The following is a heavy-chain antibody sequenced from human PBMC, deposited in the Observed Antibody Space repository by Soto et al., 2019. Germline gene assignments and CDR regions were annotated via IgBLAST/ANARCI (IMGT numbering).Heavy chain of an antibody. CDR1: GFTFSSYG. CDR3: AKGYSYGLSYYYYGMDV. D-gene: IGHD5-18*01. J-gene: IGHJ6*02. V-gene: IGHV3-30*18. CDR2: ISYDGSNK. Sequence: QVQLVESGGGVVQPGRSLRLSCAASGFTFSSYGMHWVRQAPGKGLEWVAVISYDGSNKYYADSVKGRFTISRDNSKNTLDLQMHSLRAEDTAVYYCAKGYSYGLSYYYYGMDVWGQGTTVTVSS.